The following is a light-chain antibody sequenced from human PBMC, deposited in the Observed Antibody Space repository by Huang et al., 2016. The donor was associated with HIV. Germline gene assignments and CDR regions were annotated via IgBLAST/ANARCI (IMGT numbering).Light chain of an antibody. J-gene: IGKJ1*01. V-gene: IGKV1-33*01. CDR2: DAS. CDR3: QHYDNLRT. CDR1: QDISNY. Sequence: DIQMTQSPSSLSASVGDRVTITCQASQDISNYLNWDQQKPGKAPKLLIDDASNLETGVSSRFSGSGSVTDFTFTISSLQPEDIATYYCQHYDNLRTFGQGTKVEIK.